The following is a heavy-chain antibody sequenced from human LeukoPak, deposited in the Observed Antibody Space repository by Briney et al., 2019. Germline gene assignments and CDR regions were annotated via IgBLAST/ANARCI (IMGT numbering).Heavy chain of an antibody. CDR1: RYTFTGYY. J-gene: IGHJ4*02. CDR2: INPNSGDT. D-gene: IGHD1-26*01. V-gene: IGHV1-2*02. Sequence: ASVKVSCKASRYTFTGYYIHWVRLAPGQGLEWMGWINPNSGDTNYAQKFQGRVTMTRDTSISTAYLELSRLRSDDTAVYYCARGRGSYSSDYWGQGTLVTVSS. CDR3: ARGRGSYSSDY.